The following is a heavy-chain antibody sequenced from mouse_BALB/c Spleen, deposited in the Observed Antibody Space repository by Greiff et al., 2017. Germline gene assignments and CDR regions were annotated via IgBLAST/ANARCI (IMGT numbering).Heavy chain of an antibody. V-gene: IGHV14-3*02. CDR2: IDPANGNT. CDR3: ARGLLLYFDY. J-gene: IGHJ2*01. CDR1: GFNIKDTY. Sequence: VQLKQSGAELVKPGASVKLSCTASGFNIKDTYMHWVKQRPEQGLEWIGRIDPANGNTKYDPKFQGKATITADTSSNTAYLQLSTLTSEDTAVYYCARGLLLYFDYWGQGTTLTVSS. D-gene: IGHD2-3*01.